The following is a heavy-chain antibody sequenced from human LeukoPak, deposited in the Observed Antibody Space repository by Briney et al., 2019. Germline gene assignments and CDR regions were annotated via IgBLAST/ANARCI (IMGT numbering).Heavy chain of an antibody. J-gene: IGHJ6*02. CDR1: GFIFSGSW. CDR3: ARSVSSGFFHYYGMDV. CDR2: ISSSSSYI. D-gene: IGHD6-19*01. V-gene: IGHV3-21*01. Sequence: GGSLRLSCTASGFIFSGSWMAWVHQAPGKGLEWVSSISSSSSYIYYADSVKGRFTISRDNAKNSLYLQMNSLRAEDTAVYYCARSVSSGFFHYYGMDVWGQGTTVTVSS.